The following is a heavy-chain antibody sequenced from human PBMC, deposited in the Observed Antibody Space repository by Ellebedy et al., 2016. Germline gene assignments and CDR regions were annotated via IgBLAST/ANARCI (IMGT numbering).Heavy chain of an antibody. J-gene: IGHJ3*02. CDR1: GISFSSYA. CDR2: ISSSSSYI. D-gene: IGHD2-21*01. Sequence: GESLKISXAASGISFSSYAMSWVRQAPGKGLEWVSSISSSSSYIYYADSVKGRFTISRDNAKNSLYLQMNSLRAEDTAVYYCARDGTIIPLDAFDIWGQGTMVTVSS. CDR3: ARDGTIIPLDAFDI. V-gene: IGHV3-21*01.